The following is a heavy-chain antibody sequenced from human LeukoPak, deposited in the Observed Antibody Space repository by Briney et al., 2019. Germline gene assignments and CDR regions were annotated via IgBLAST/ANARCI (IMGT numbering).Heavy chain of an antibody. D-gene: IGHD1-14*01. V-gene: IGHV3-64*01. CDR1: GFIFSYYS. Sequence: PGGSLRLSGAASGFIFSYYSMHWVRQAPGKGLEYVSVISPDGRATYYTNSVKGRFTISRDNSKNTVYLQMDSLRDDDTAVYYCAREQPAGSTDYWGQGTLVTVSS. CDR2: ISPDGRAT. CDR3: AREQPAGSTDY. J-gene: IGHJ4*02.